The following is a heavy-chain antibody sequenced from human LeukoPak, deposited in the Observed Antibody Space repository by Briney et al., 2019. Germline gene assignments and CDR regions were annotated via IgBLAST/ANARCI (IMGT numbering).Heavy chain of an antibody. J-gene: IGHJ4*02. CDR2: ISSSSSYI. Sequence: AGGSLRLSCAASGFTFSSYSMNWVRQAPGKGLEWVSSISSSSSYIYYADSVKGRFTISRDNAKNSLYLQMNSLRAEDTAVYYCARAEDYYGSGSHFDYWGQGTLVTVSS. CDR3: ARAEDYYGSGSHFDY. D-gene: IGHD3-10*01. CDR1: GFTFSSYS. V-gene: IGHV3-21*01.